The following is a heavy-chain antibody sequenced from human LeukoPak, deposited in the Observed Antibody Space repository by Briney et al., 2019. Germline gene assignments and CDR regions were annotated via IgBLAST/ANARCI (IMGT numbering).Heavy chain of an antibody. CDR1: GGSISSGGYY. D-gene: IGHD2-2*02. V-gene: IGHV4-31*03. Sequence: PSETLSLTCTVSGGSISSGGYYWSWIRQHPGKGLEWIGYIYYSGSTDYNPSLKSRVTISVDTSKNQFSLKLSSVTAADTAVYYCARDAYCSSTSCYTPDRYLDYWGQGTLVTVSS. CDR2: IYYSGST. J-gene: IGHJ4*02. CDR3: ARDAYCSSTSCYTPDRYLDY.